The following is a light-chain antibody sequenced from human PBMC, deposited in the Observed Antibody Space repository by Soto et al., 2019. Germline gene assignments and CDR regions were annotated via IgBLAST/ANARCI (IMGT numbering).Light chain of an antibody. Sequence: EIVLTQSPATLSVSPGERATLSCRASQSVGSNFAWYQQKPGQAPRLLIFASSTRATGVPARFSGSGSGTEFTLTISSLQSEDFAVYYCQQYGDLPLTFGGGAKVEIE. V-gene: IGKV3-15*01. CDR1: QSVGSN. J-gene: IGKJ4*01. CDR3: QQYGDLPLT. CDR2: ASS.